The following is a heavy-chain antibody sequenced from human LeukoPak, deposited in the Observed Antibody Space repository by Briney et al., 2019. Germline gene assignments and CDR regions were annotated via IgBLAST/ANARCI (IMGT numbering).Heavy chain of an antibody. D-gene: IGHD2-15*01. Sequence: GASVKVSCKASGYTFTSYGISWVRQAPGQGLEWMGWISAYNGNTNYAQKLQGRVTITTDTSTSTAYMELRSLRSDDTAVYYCARGDCSGGSCYFGYWGQGTLVTVSS. J-gene: IGHJ4*02. CDR2: ISAYNGNT. CDR1: GYTFTSYG. CDR3: ARGDCSGGSCYFGY. V-gene: IGHV1-18*04.